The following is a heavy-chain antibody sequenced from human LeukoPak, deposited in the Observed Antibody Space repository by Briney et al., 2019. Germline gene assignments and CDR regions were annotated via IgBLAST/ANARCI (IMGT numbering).Heavy chain of an antibody. V-gene: IGHV3-30-3*01. CDR2: ISYDGSNK. Sequence: GRSLRLSCAASGFTFSSYAMHWVRQAPGKGLEWVAVISYDGSNKYYADSVKGRFTISRDNSKNTLYLQINSLRAEDTAVYYCARGPLHGMDVWGQGTTVTVSS. J-gene: IGHJ6*02. CDR1: GFTFSSYA. CDR3: ARGPLHGMDV.